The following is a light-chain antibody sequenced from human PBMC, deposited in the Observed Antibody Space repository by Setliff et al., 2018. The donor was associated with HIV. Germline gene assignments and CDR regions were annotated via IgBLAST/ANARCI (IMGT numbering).Light chain of an antibody. CDR1: SSDVGAYNY. V-gene: IGLV2-14*03. CDR3: GSYTSSYTFV. Sequence: QSALAQPASVSGSPGQSITISCTGTSSDVGAYNYVSWYQQHPGKAPKLMIYDVSNRPSGVSNRFSGSKSGNTASLTISGLQAEDEADYYCGSYTSSYTFVFGTGTKVTVL. J-gene: IGLJ1*01. CDR2: DVS.